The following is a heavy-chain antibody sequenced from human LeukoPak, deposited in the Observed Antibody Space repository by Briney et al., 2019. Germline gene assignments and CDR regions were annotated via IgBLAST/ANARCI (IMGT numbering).Heavy chain of an antibody. Sequence: GSLRLSCAASGFTVSTNYISWIRQPPGKGLEWIGYIYYSGSTNYNPSLKSRVTISVDTSKNQFSLKLSSVTAADTAVYYCARDLSDDYVWGSYRYTDYWGQGTLVTVSS. CDR2: IYYSGST. V-gene: IGHV4-59*02. CDR1: GFTVSTNY. CDR3: ARDLSDDYVWGSYRYTDY. D-gene: IGHD3-16*02. J-gene: IGHJ4*02.